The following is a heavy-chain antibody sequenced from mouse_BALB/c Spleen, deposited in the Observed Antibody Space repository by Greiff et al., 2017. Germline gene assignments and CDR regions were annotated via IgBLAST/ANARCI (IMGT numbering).Heavy chain of an antibody. CDR3: ARTTVDWYFDV. D-gene: IGHD1-1*01. CDR2: INPSNGRT. Sequence: QVQLQQPGAELVKPGASVKLSCKASGYTFTSYWMHWVKQRPGQGLEWIGEINPSNGRTNYNEKFKSKATLTVDKSSSTAYMQLSSLTSEDSAVYYCARTTVDWYFDVWGAGTTVTVAS. V-gene: IGHV1S81*02. J-gene: IGHJ1*01. CDR1: GYTFTSYW.